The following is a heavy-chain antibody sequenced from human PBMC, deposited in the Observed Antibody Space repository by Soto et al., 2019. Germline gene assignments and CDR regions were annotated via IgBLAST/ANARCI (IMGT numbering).Heavy chain of an antibody. CDR3: ARDPYSSSWYVASANAFDI. D-gene: IGHD6-13*01. CDR2: TYYRSKWYN. CDR1: GDSVSSNSAA. J-gene: IGHJ3*02. V-gene: IGHV6-1*01. Sequence: SQTLSLTCAISGDSVSSNSAAWNWIRQSPSRGLEWLGRTYYRSKWYNDYAVSVKSRITINPDTSKNQFSLQLNSVTPEDTAVYYCARDPYSSSWYVASANAFDIWGQGTMVTVSS.